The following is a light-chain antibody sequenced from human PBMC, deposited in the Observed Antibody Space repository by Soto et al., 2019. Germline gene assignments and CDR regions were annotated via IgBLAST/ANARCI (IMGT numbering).Light chain of an antibody. Sequence: EIELTQSPSTLSLSPGERATLSCRASQSVSSSFFAWYQHKPGQAPRLIIYGASSMATGIPDRFSGSGSGADFTLTISRLEPEDFAVYYCQHYGSSLWGFGPGTKVEIK. CDR1: QSVSSSF. J-gene: IGKJ1*01. CDR3: QHYGSSLWG. V-gene: IGKV3-20*01. CDR2: GAS.